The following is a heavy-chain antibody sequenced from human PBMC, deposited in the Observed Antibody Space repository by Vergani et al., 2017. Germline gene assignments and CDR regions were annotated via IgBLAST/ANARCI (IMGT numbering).Heavy chain of an antibody. CDR1: GFALNRHA. V-gene: IGHV3-30-3*01. J-gene: IGHJ4*02. CDR3: VRDRGLCAGGRCYTEAWDC. D-gene: IGHD2-2*02. CDR2: ISFDGTNE. Sequence: QVQLVESGGGVVQPGTSLRLSCVVSGFALNRHAMYWVRQAPGKGLEWVVGISFDGTNEYYPDLVKGRFTISGDIAKNTLYLQVRSLRLEDTGVYHCVRDRGLCAGGRCYTEAWDCWGQGTPVTVSS.